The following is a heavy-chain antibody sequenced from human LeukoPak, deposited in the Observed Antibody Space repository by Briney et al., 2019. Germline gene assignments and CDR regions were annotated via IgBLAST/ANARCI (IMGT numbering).Heavy chain of an antibody. D-gene: IGHD6-19*01. Sequence: PSETLSLTCTVSGGSISSSSYYWGWIRQPPGKGLEWIGSIYYSGSTYYNPSLKSRVTISVDTSKNQFSLKLSSVTAADTAVYYCARKTGDGYSSGWFSDYYYVDVWGKGTTVTVSS. J-gene: IGHJ6*03. CDR1: GGSISSSSYY. CDR2: IYYSGST. V-gene: IGHV4-39*01. CDR3: ARKTGDGYSSGWFSDYYYVDV.